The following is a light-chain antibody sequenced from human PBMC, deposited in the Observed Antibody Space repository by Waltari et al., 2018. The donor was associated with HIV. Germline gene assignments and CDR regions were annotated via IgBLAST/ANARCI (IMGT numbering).Light chain of an antibody. CDR1: QSVNTY. J-gene: IGKJ2*01. CDR3: QQRGNWPMYT. V-gene: IGKV3-11*01. CDR2: DAS. Sequence: EIVLTQSPATLSLSPGERATLSCRASQSVNTYLAWYQHKPGQAPRLLIYDASNRATGIPARFTGSGSGTDFTLTISNLEPEDFAVYYCQQRGNWPMYTFGQGTKLEIK.